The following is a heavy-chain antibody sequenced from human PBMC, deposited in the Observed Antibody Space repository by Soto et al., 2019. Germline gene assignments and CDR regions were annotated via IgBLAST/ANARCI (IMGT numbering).Heavy chain of an antibody. J-gene: IGHJ4*01. CDR3: ARGGYYYENSGQNAYDY. CDR1: GGSISSGGYY. V-gene: IGHV4-31*03. D-gene: IGHD3-22*01. Sequence: SETLSLTCTVSGGSISSGGYYWSWIRQHPGRGLEWIGYIYYGGSTYYNPSLKSRATISGDTSKNQFSLKLSSVTAADTAVYYFARGGYYYENSGQNAYDYWGQGILVTVSS. CDR2: IYYGGST.